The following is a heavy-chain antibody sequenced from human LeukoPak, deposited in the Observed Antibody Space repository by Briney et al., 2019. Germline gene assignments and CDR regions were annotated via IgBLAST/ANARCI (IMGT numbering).Heavy chain of an antibody. CDR3: ASITGVMDYYYYGMDV. V-gene: IGHV4-61*08. CDR1: GGSISSGDYY. D-gene: IGHD7-27*01. J-gene: IGHJ6*02. Sequence: SQTLSLTCTVSGGSISSGDYYWSWIRQPPGKGLEWIGYIYYSGSTNYNPSLKSRVTISVDTSKNQFSLKLSSVTAADTAVYYCASITGVMDYYYYGMDVWGQGTTVTVSS. CDR2: IYYSGST.